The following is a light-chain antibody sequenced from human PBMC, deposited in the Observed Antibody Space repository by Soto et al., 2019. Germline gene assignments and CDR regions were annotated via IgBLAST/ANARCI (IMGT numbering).Light chain of an antibody. CDR3: VSYTSTNTRV. CDR2: EVS. V-gene: IGLV2-14*01. CDR1: SSDVGGYDY. Sequence: QSALTQPASVSGSPGQSITISCTGTSSDVGGYDYVSWYQQHPGKAPKLMIYEVSNRPSGVSTRFSGSKSGSTASLTISGLQADDEADYYCVSYTSTNTRVFGGGTKLTVL. J-gene: IGLJ3*02.